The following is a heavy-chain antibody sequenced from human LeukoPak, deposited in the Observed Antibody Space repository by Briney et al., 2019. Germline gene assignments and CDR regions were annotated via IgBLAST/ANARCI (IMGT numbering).Heavy chain of an antibody. CDR2: MNPNSGNT. CDR3: ARELLRDYYGSGSYYKA. V-gene: IGHV1-8*03. J-gene: IGHJ5*02. D-gene: IGHD3-10*01. Sequence: GASVKVSCKASGYTFTSYDINWVRQATGQGLEWMGWMNPNSGNTGYAQKFQGRVTITRNTSISTAYMELSSLRSEDTAAYYCARELLRDYYGSGSYYKAWGQGTLVTVSS. CDR1: GYTFTSYD.